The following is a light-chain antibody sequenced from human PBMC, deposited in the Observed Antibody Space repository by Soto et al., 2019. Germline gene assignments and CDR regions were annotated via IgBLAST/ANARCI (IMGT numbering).Light chain of an antibody. CDR1: SSDVGGYNY. J-gene: IGLJ2*01. CDR3: SSYTGSSTAI. CDR2: DVN. Sequence: QSALTQPASVSGSPGQSITISCTGTSSDVGGYNYVSWFQQHPGKAPKLMLYDVNNRPSGVSNRFSGSKSGNTASLTIAGLQAEDEAEYYRSSYTGSSTAIFGGGTKLTVL. V-gene: IGLV2-14*03.